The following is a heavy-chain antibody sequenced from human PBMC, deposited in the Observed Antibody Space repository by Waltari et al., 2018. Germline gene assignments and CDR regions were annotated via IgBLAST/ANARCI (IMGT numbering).Heavy chain of an antibody. D-gene: IGHD1-26*01. CDR1: GYTFTSYA. J-gene: IGHJ4*02. Sequence: QVQLVQSGAEVKKPGASVKVSCKASGYTFTSYAMHWVRQAPGQRLEWMGWINAGNVNTKYSQECQGRVTSTRDTSASTAYMELSSLRSEDMAVYYCARDSGSYLGDFDYWGQGTLVTVSS. CDR2: INAGNVNT. V-gene: IGHV1-3*03. CDR3: ARDSGSYLGDFDY.